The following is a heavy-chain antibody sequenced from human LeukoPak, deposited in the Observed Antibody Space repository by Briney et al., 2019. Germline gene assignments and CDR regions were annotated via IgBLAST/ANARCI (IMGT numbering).Heavy chain of an antibody. D-gene: IGHD3-22*01. Sequence: SETLSLTCAVYGESSFSSYYWSWIRQTPGGVLEWIGEINHSGYTNYSPSLKSRVTLSIDTSKNQFSLRLNSVTAADTAVYYCSRQVVGNDYWGQGTLVTVSS. CDR3: SRQVVGNDY. CDR2: INHSGYT. CDR1: GESSFSSYY. J-gene: IGHJ4*02. V-gene: IGHV4-34*01.